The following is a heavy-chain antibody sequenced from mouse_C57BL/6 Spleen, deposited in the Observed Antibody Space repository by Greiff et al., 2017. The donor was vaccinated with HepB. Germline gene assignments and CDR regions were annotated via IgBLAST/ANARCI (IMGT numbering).Heavy chain of an antibody. CDR1: GFSFNTYA. CDR3: VREVTNAMDY. V-gene: IGHV10-1*01. D-gene: IGHD2-2*01. Sequence: EVQLVESGGGLVQPKGSLKLSCAASGFSFNTYAMNWVRQAPGKGLEWVARIRSKSNNYATYYADSVKDRFTISRDDSESMLYLQMNNLKTEDTAMYYCVREVTNAMDYWGQGTSVTVSS. CDR2: IRSKSNNYAT. J-gene: IGHJ4*01.